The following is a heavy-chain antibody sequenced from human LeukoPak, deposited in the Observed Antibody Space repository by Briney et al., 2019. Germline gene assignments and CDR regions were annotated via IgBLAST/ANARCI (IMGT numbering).Heavy chain of an antibody. CDR3: ARSFFDSSGYLYYYYGMDV. D-gene: IGHD3-22*01. J-gene: IGHJ6*02. CDR1: GGTFSSYA. Sequence: SVKVSCTASGGTFSSYAISWVRQAPGQGLEWMGRIIPIFGIANYAQKFQGRVTITADKSTSTAYMELSSLRSEDTAVYYCARSFFDSSGYLYYYYGMDVWGQGTTVTVSS. CDR2: IIPIFGIA. V-gene: IGHV1-69*04.